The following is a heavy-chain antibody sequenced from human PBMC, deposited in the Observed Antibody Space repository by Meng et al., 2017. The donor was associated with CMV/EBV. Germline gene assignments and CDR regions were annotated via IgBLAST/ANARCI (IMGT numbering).Heavy chain of an antibody. CDR3: AKGGPSPIAAVGLVDY. V-gene: IGHV3-9*01. CDR2: ISWNSGSI. J-gene: IGHJ4*02. Sequence: SLTLSCAASGFTFDVYAMHWVRQAPGKGLEWVSGISWNSGSIGYADSVKGRFTISRDNAKNSLYLQMNSLRAEDTALYYCAKGGPSPIAAVGLVDYWGQGTLVTVSS. CDR1: GFTFDVYA. D-gene: IGHD6-13*01.